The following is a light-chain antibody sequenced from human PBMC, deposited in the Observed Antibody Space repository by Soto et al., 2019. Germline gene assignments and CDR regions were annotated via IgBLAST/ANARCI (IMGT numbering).Light chain of an antibody. CDR1: QSVSSY. CDR2: DAS. Sequence: EIVLTQSPATLSLSPGERATLSCRASQSVSSYLAWYQQKPGQAPRLLIYDASNRATGIPARFSGSGSGTDFTLTISSLDPEDFAVYYCQQRSNWLTFGGGTKGEIK. J-gene: IGKJ4*01. CDR3: QQRSNWLT. V-gene: IGKV3-11*01.